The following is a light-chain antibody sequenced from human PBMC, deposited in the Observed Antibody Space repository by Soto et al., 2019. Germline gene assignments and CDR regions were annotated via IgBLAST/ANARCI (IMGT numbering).Light chain of an antibody. J-gene: IGKJ2*01. CDR2: GAS. Sequence: EIVLTQSPGTLSLSPGERATLSCRARQSVSSTSLAWYQQKPGQPPRLLSYGASSRATGIPDRFSGSGSGTDFTLTISRLEPEDFAVYWCQRYDISPYPFGQGTKLEIK. CDR3: QRYDISPYP. V-gene: IGKV3-20*01. CDR1: QSVSSTS.